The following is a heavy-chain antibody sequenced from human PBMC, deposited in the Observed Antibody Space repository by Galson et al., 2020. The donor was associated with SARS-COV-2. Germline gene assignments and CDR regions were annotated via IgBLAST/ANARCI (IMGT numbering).Heavy chain of an antibody. CDR2: IGTAGDT. V-gene: IGHV3-13*01. CDR3: ARGDVMVWGVIGYYYYMDV. CDR1: GFTFSSYD. J-gene: IGHJ6*03. D-gene: IGHD3-10*01. Sequence: GESLKISCAASGFTFSSYDMHWVRQATGKGLEWVSAIGTAGDTYYPGSVKGRFTISRENAKNSLYLQMNSLRAGDTAVYYCARGDVMVWGVIGYYYYMDVWGKGTTVTVSS.